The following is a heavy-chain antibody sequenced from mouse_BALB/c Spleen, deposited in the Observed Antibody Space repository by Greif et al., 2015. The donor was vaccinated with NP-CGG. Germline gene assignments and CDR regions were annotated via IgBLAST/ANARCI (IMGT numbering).Heavy chain of an antibody. J-gene: IGHJ3*01. CDR1: GYTFTSYW. D-gene: IGHD2-1*01. CDR3: ARRDGNARFAY. CDR2: IDPSDSET. V-gene: IGHV1-69*02. Sequence: QVQLQQPGAELVKPGAPVKLSCKASGYTFTSYWMNWVKQRPGRGLEWIGRIDPSDSETHYNQKFKDKATLTVDKSSSTAYIQLSSLTSEDSAVYYCARRDGNARFAYWGQGTLVTVSA.